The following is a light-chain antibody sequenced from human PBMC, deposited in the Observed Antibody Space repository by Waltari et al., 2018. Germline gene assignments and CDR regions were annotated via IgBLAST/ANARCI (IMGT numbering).Light chain of an antibody. CDR1: SSDIGAYNF. J-gene: IGLJ1*01. V-gene: IGLV2-14*03. Sequence: QSALTQPPSVSGSPGQSITISCTGTSSDIGAYNFVSWYQKHPGKAPKVMIYDVNNRPSGVSSRFSGSKSGNTASLTISGLQAEDEADYYCSSYTTGSTRYVFGSGTKVTVL. CDR3: SSYTTGSTRYV. CDR2: DVN.